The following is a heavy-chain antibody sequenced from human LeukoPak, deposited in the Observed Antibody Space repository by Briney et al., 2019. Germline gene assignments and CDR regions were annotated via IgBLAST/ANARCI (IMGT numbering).Heavy chain of an antibody. CDR3: ARDRALVAATYYFDY. D-gene: IGHD2-15*01. J-gene: IGHJ4*02. CDR2: INPNSGGT. V-gene: IGHV1-2*04. CDR1: GYTFTGYY. Sequence: SVKVSCKASGYTFTGYYMHWVRQAPGQGLEWMGWINPNSGGTNYAQKFQGWVTMTRDTSISTAYMELSRLRSDDTAVYYCARDRALVAATYYFDYWGQGTLVTVSS.